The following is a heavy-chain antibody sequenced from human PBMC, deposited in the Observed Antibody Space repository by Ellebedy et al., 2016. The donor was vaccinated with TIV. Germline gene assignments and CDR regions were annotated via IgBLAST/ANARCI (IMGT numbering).Heavy chain of an antibody. V-gene: IGHV3-7*03. CDR2: IKQDGSEK. J-gene: IGHJ6*02. CDR3: ARDPVTVEGEYYYGMDV. D-gene: IGHD4-23*01. CDR1: GFTFSSYW. Sequence: GGSLRLSCAASGFTFSSYWMSWVRQAPGKGLEWVANIKQDGSEKYYVDSVNGRFTISRDNAKNSLYLQMNSLRAEDTAVYYCARDPVTVEGEYYYGMDVWGQGTTVTVSS.